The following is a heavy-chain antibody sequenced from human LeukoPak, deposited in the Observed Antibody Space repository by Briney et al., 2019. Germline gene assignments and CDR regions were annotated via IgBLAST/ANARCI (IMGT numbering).Heavy chain of an antibody. Sequence: SETLTLTCTVSGVSISHYYWTWIRQPAGGGLEWIGRIDTSGSTKYNPSLESRVAMSSDTSNNQFSLNLMSVAAADTAVYYCARGQWQIDYWGQGVLVTVSP. D-gene: IGHD6-19*01. CDR3: ARGQWQIDY. V-gene: IGHV4-4*07. J-gene: IGHJ4*02. CDR1: GVSISHYY. CDR2: IDTSGST.